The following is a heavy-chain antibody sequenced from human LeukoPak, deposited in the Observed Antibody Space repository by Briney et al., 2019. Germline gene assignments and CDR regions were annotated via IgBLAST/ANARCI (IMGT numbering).Heavy chain of an antibody. CDR2: IYHSGST. CDR3: ARSGDYGDYSLWY. D-gene: IGHD4-17*01. Sequence: SGTLSLTCAVSGGSISSSNWWSWVRQPPGKGLEWIGEIYHSGSTNYNPSLKSRVTISVDKSKNQFSLKLSSVTAADTAVYYCARSGDYGDYSLWYWGQGTLVTVSP. V-gene: IGHV4-4*02. CDR1: GGSISSSNW. J-gene: IGHJ4*02.